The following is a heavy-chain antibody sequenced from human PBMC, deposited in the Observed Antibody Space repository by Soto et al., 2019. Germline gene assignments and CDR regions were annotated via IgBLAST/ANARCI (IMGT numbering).Heavy chain of an antibody. CDR1: GFTFSVYA. V-gene: IGHV3-23*01. CDR2: ISGNGGST. Sequence: EVQLLESGGGLVQPGGSLRLSCGASGFTFSVYAMTWVRQAPGKGLEWVSAISGNGGSTYYADSVKGRFTISRDNSKSTLHLKMNSLRVEDTAVYYCAKDRTFGPPLVRFDSWGQGTLVTVSS. D-gene: IGHD6-6*01. J-gene: IGHJ4*02. CDR3: AKDRTFGPPLVRFDS.